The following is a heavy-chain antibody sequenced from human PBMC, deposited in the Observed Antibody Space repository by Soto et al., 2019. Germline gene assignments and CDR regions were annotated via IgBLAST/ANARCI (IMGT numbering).Heavy chain of an antibody. V-gene: IGHV4-34*01. CDR1: GESFSGYI. J-gene: IGHJ4*02. CDR2: INHSGSA. Sequence: QVQLQQSGAGLLKPSETLSLTCAVYGESFSGYIWTWIRQTPGKGLQWIGQINHSGSAYYNPSLKRRVTKSVHTSNSQCSLELSSVTAADTAVYYCARGLITGSHYSGGWYYFDSCGQGTHDTVSS. CDR3: ARGLITGSHYSGGWYYFDS. D-gene: IGHD6-19*01.